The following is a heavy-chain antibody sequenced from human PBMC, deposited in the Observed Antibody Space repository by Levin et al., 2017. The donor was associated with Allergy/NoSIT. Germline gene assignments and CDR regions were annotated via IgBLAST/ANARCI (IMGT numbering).Heavy chain of an antibody. J-gene: IGHJ4*02. D-gene: IGHD5-18*01. V-gene: IGHV4-39*01. CDR2: IYYSGST. Sequence: KTSETLSLTCTVSGGSISSSSYYWGWIRQPPGKGLEWIGSIYYSGSTYYNPSLKSRVTISVDTSKNQFSLKLSSVTAADTAVYYCARPHTRDTAMVRFDYWGQGTLVTVSS. CDR1: GGSISSSSYY. CDR3: ARPHTRDTAMVRFDY.